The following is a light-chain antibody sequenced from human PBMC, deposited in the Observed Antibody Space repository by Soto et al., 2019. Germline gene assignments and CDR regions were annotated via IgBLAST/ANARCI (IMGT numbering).Light chain of an antibody. CDR3: QQSYTISQT. V-gene: IGKV1-39*01. CDR1: QSIISSY. J-gene: IGKJ2*01. CDR2: AAS. Sequence: EIQTTQSPSSLSASVGDRVTITCRPSQSIISSYLNWYQQKPGKAPRLLIYAASSLQSGVPSRFSGSGSGTDFTLSISSLQPEDFATYYCQQSYTISQTFGQGTKLEIK.